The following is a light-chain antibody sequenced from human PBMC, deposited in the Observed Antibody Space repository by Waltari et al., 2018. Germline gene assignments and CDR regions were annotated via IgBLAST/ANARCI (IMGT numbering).Light chain of an antibody. V-gene: IGLV1-47*01. CDR2: GNN. Sequence: QSLLTQPPSASGTPGQRVTIPCSGSSSNIGSYYVYWYQQLPGTAPKLPIYGNNQRPSGVPDRFSGPKSGTSGSLGISGLRSEDEADYYCAAWDDRLRGVVFGGGTKLTV. CDR3: AAWDDRLRGVV. CDR1: SSNIGSYY. J-gene: IGLJ2*01.